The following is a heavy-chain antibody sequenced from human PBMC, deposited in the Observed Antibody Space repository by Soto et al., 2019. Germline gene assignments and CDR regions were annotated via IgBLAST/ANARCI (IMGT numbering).Heavy chain of an antibody. J-gene: IGHJ4*02. CDR2: INHSGST. CDR3: ARLNYDFWSGYYRFYYLDY. CDR1: GGSFSGYY. D-gene: IGHD3-3*01. V-gene: IGHV4-34*01. Sequence: PSETLSLTCAVYGGSFSGYYWSLIRQPPGKGLEWIGEINHSGSTNYNPSLKSRVTISVDTSKNQFSLKLRSVTAADTAVYYCARLNYDFWSGYYRFYYLDYWGQGTMVTVSS.